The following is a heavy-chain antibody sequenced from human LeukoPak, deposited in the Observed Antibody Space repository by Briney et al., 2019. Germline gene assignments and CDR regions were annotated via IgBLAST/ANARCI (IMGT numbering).Heavy chain of an antibody. J-gene: IGHJ4*02. Sequence: SGTLSLTCAVSGVSISSSEWWIWVRQPPGQWLEWIGEIHRAGRTRYNPSLKSRVTISMDYSKNQFSLKLTSVTAADTAIYYCGKTDIYFNPIDYWGPGSLVTVSS. D-gene: IGHD3-9*01. V-gene: IGHV4-4*02. CDR3: GKTDIYFNPIDY. CDR1: GVSISSSEW. CDR2: IHRAGRT.